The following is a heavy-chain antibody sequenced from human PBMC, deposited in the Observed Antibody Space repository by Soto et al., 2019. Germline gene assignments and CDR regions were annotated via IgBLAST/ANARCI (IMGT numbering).Heavy chain of an antibody. CDR2: IYYNGST. J-gene: IGHJ4*02. D-gene: IGHD6-13*01. V-gene: IGHV4-31*03. Sequence: QVLLQESGPGLMKPSQTLSLTCTVSGLTISSASYYWSWIRQHPGKGLEWVGNIYYNGSTYYSPSLKSRVTLLVDTAKNQFSLRLTCVTAADTAVYYCARYRTSGSWSKFDDWGQGNLVTVSS. CDR3: ARYRTSGSWSKFDD. CDR1: GLTISSASYY.